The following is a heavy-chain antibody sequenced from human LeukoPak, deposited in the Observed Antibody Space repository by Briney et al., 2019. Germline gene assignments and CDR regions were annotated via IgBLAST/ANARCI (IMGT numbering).Heavy chain of an antibody. V-gene: IGHV4-39*01. J-gene: IGHJ4*02. CDR1: GGSISSSSYY. CDR2: IYYSGST. D-gene: IGHD1-14*01. Sequence: SETLSLTCTVSGGSISSSSYYWGWIRQPPGKGLEWIGSIYYSGSTYYNPSLKSRVTISVDTSKNQFSLKLSSVTAADTAVYYCATNPITTTPNYFDYWGQGTLLSVSS. CDR3: ATNPITTTPNYFDY.